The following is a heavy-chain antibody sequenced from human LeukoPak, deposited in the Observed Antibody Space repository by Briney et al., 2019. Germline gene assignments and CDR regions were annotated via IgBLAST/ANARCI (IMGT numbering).Heavy chain of an antibody. J-gene: IGHJ4*02. D-gene: IGHD3-22*01. CDR3: AKVSPPYYYDSSGYLAY. Sequence: PGGSLRLSCAASGFTFSSYAMSWVRQAPGKGLEWVSAISGSGGSTYYADSVKGRFTISRDNSKNTLYLQMNSLRAEDTAVYYCAKVSPPYYYDSSGYLAYWGQGTLVTVSS. CDR2: ISGSGGST. V-gene: IGHV3-23*01. CDR1: GFTFSSYA.